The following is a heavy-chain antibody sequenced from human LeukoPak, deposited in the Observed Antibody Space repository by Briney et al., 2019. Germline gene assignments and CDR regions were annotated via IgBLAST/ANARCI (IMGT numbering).Heavy chain of an antibody. CDR1: GFTFSSYA. J-gene: IGHJ4*02. V-gene: IGHV3-23*01. CDR2: ISDSGGST. Sequence: QTGGYLRLSCAASGFTFSSYAMSWVRQAPGKGLEWVSAISDSGGSTYYADSVKGRFTISSDNSKNTLYLQMNSLRAEDTVVHYCAKRLSGWVFDYWGQGTLVTVSS. CDR3: AKRLSGWVFDY. D-gene: IGHD6-19*01.